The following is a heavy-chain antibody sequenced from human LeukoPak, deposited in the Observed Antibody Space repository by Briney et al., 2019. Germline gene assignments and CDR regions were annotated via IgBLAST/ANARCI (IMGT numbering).Heavy chain of an antibody. CDR1: GYTFTGYY. V-gene: IGHV1-2*02. CDR2: ITPNSGGT. J-gene: IGHJ4*02. D-gene: IGHD3-22*01. CDR3: AREVFGEYYYDNSGLHY. Sequence: AASVKVSCTASGYTFTGYYMHWVRQAPGQGLEWMGWITPNSGGTNYAQKFQGRVTMTRDTSISTSYMKLSRLRPQDPALYSCAREVFGEYYYDNSGLHYWGQGTLVTVSS.